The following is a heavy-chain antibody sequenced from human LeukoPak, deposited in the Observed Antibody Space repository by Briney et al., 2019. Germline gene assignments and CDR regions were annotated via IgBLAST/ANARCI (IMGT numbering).Heavy chain of an antibody. CDR3: AREESLYAYFDY. CDR1: GFTVSSNY. CDR2: IWYDGSNK. J-gene: IGHJ4*02. Sequence: PGGSLRLSCAASGFTVSSNYMSWVRQAPGKGLEWVAVIWYDGSNKYYADSVKGRFTISRDNSKNTLYLQMNSLRAEDTAVYYCAREESLYAYFDYWGQGTLVTVSS. D-gene: IGHD3-16*02. V-gene: IGHV3-33*08.